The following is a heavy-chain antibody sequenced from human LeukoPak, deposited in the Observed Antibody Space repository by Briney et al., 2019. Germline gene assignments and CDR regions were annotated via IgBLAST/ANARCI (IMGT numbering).Heavy chain of an antibody. CDR1: GGSISSGSYY. CDR2: IYTSGST. CDR3: ARAGGVVPAAIFY. V-gene: IGHV4-61*02. J-gene: IGHJ4*02. Sequence: SETLSLTCTVSGGSISSGSYYWSWIRQPAGKGLEWIGRIYTSGSTNYNPSLKSRVTISVDTSKNQFSLKLSSVTAADTAVYYCARAGGVVPAAIFYWGQGTLVTVSS. D-gene: IGHD2-2*02.